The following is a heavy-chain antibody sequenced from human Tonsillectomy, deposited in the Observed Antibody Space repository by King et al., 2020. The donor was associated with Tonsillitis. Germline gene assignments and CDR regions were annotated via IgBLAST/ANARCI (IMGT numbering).Heavy chain of an antibody. CDR1: GLTFSASP. CDR2: IRTKANTFAT. D-gene: IGHD1/OR15-1a*01. Sequence: VQLVESGGGLVQPGGSLKLSCAASGLTFSASPMHWVRQASGKGLEWVGRIRTKANTFATIYAASLKGRFTISRDDSKKTAYLQMNSLETEDTAIYYCAAADGSETIDYWGQGTLVTVSP. V-gene: IGHV3-73*02. CDR3: AAADGSETIDY. J-gene: IGHJ4*02.